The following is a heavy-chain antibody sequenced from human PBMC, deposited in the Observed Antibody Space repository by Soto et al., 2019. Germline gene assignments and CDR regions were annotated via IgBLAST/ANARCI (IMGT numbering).Heavy chain of an antibody. Sequence: ASVKVSCKASGYTFTTYGISWVRQAPGQGLEWMGWIGAYDGHTNYAQKFQGRVTMTIDTSTSTAHMELRSLRSDDTALYYCARDFYCSRGSRGSCSDCFDPWGQGTLVTVSS. J-gene: IGHJ5*02. CDR1: GYTFTTYG. CDR3: ARDFYCSRGSRGSCSDCFDP. D-gene: IGHD2-15*01. V-gene: IGHV1-18*01. CDR2: IGAYDGHT.